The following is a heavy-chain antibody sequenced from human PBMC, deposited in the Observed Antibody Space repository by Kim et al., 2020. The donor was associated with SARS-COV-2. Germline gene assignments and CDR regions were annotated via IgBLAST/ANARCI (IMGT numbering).Heavy chain of an antibody. CDR1: GYSFTSYW. Sequence: GESLKISRKGSGYSFTSYWIGWVRQMPGKGLEWMGIIYPGDSDTRYSPSFQGQVTISADKSISTAYLQWSSLKASDTAMYYCARVRSGLLWFGELALPDWGQGTLVTVSS. J-gene: IGHJ4*02. D-gene: IGHD3-10*01. CDR3: ARVRSGLLWFGELALPD. CDR2: IYPGDSDT. V-gene: IGHV5-51*01.